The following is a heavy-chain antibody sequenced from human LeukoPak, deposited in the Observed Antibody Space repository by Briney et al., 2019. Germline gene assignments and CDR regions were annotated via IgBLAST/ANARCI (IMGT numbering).Heavy chain of an antibody. CDR1: GYTFTSYY. J-gene: IGHJ3*02. V-gene: IGHV1-8*02. D-gene: IGHD6-13*01. CDR2: MNPNSGNT. CDR3: ASRLLSSSWYVLFDAFDI. Sequence: GASVKLSCKASGYTFTSYYMHWVRQAPGQGLERMGWMNPNSGNTGYAQKSQGRVTMTRNTSISTAYMELSSLRSDGTAVYYCASRLLSSSWYVLFDAFDIWGQGTMVTVSS.